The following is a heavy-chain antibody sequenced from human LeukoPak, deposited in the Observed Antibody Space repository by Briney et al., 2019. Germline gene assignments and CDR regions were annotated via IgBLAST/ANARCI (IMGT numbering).Heavy chain of an antibody. J-gene: IGHJ4*02. V-gene: IGHV3-23*01. D-gene: IGHD6-19*01. Sequence: GGSLRLSCAASGFTFNTYTMNWVRQAPGKGLEWVSYISGSSGIIDYADSVKGRFTISRDNSKNTLYLQMNSLRAEDTAVYYCAKDSARVAVADHFDYWGQGTLVTVSS. CDR1: GFTFNTYT. CDR2: ISGSSGII. CDR3: AKDSARVAVADHFDY.